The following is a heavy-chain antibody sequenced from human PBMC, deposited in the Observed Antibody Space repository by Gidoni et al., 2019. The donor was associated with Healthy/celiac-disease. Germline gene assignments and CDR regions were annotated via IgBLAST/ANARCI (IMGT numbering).Heavy chain of an antibody. Sequence: EVQLVESGGGLVQPGGSLRLSCAASGFTFSSYWLHWVRQAPGKGLVWVSRINSDGSSTSYADSVKGRFTISRDNAKNTLYLQMNSLRAEDTAVYYCARVGLYCSGGSCYKLFDYWGQGTLVTVSS. CDR3: ARVGLYCSGGSCYKLFDY. J-gene: IGHJ4*02. V-gene: IGHV3-74*01. CDR2: INSDGSST. CDR1: GFTFSSYW. D-gene: IGHD2-15*01.